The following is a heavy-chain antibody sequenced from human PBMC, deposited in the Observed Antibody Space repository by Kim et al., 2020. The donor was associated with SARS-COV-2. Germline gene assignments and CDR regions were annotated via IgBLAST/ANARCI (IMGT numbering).Heavy chain of an antibody. CDR3: AKDRESSIWYGTDFDY. J-gene: IGHJ4*02. CDR2: ISGSGGST. D-gene: IGHD6-13*01. V-gene: IGHV3-23*01. Sequence: GGSLRLSCAASGFTFSSYAMNWVRQAPGKGLEWVSAISGSGGSTYYADSVKGRFTISRDNSKNTLYLQMNSLTAEDTAIYYCAKDRESSIWYGTDFDYWGQGTLVTVSS. CDR1: GFTFSSYA.